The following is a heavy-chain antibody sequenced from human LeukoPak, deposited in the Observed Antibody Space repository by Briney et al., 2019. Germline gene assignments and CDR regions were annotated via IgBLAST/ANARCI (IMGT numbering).Heavy chain of an antibody. J-gene: IGHJ3*02. Sequence: ASVKVSCKASGYTFTSNYMYWVRQAPGQGLEWMGIINPSGGTTRYAQKFQGRVTMTRDTSTSTPYMELSSLRSEDTAVLYCTRGVGVSIFGVGGQAFDIWGQGTMVTVSS. V-gene: IGHV1-46*03. D-gene: IGHD3-3*01. CDR2: INPSGGTT. CDR1: GYTFTSNY. CDR3: TRGVGVSIFGVGGQAFDI.